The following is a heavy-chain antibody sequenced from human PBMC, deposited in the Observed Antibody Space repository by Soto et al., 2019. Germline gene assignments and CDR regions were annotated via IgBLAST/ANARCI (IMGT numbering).Heavy chain of an antibody. CDR2: ISGSGGST. CDR3: AKDGDVVVVAIQDY. CDR1: GFTFSSYA. Sequence: EVQLLESGGGLVQPGGSLRLSCAASGFTFSSYAMSWVRQDPGKGLEWVSAISGSGGSTYYADSVKGRFTISSDNSKNALYLQMNSLRAEDTAVYYCAKDGDVVVVAIQDYWGQGTLVTVSS. V-gene: IGHV3-23*01. D-gene: IGHD2-15*01. J-gene: IGHJ4*02.